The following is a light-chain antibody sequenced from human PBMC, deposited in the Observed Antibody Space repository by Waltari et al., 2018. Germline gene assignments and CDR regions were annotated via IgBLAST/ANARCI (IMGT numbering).Light chain of an antibody. V-gene: IGKV4-1*01. Sequence: DIVMTQSPDSLAVSLGEGATINCKSSQSVLYSSNNKNYLAWYQQKPGQPPKLLIYWASTRESGVPDRFSGSGSETDFTLTISSLQAEDVAVYYCQQYYSTPRTFGQGTKVEIK. CDR1: QSVLYSSNNKNY. CDR3: QQYYSTPRT. CDR2: WAS. J-gene: IGKJ1*01.